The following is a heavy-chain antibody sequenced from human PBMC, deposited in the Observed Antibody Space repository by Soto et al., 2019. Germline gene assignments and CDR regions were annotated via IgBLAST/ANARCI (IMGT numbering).Heavy chain of an antibody. J-gene: IGHJ6*02. V-gene: IGHV4-31*03. D-gene: IGHD5-18*01. CDR2: IYYGGST. CDR3: ARGQLWSSPSDYYGMDV. Sequence: PSETLSLTCTVSGGSISSGGYYWSWVRQHPGKGLEWIGYIYYGGSTYHNPSLKSRVTISVDTSKNQFSLKLSSVTAADTAVYYCARGQLWSSPSDYYGMDVWGQGTTVTVSS. CDR1: GGSISSGGYY.